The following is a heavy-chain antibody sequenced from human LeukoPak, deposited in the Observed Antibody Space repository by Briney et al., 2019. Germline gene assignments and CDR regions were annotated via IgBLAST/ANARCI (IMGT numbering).Heavy chain of an antibody. CDR1: GGSFSGYY. V-gene: IGHV4-34*01. CDR3: AREGSGSSD. J-gene: IGHJ4*02. Sequence: PSETLSLTCAVYGGSFSGYYWSWIRQPPGKGLEWIGAINHSGSTNYNPSLTSRVTISVDTSKNQFSLKLSSVTAADTAVYYCAREGSGSSDWGQGTLVTVSS. D-gene: IGHD1-26*01. CDR2: INHSGST.